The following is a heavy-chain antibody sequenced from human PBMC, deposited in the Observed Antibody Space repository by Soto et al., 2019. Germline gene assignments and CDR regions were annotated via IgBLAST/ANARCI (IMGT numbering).Heavy chain of an antibody. CDR1: NGSISGFY. D-gene: IGHD3-10*01. J-gene: IGHJ4*02. CDR3: VRVGVGIGNHFDS. Sequence: SETLSLTCSVSNGSISGFYWTWIRQPPGKILEWIGYIHYSGRTDYNPSLTSRATMSVDTSKNQFSLNLKSITAADTAVYYCVRVGVGIGNHFDSWGRGTMVTVSS. V-gene: IGHV4-59*12. CDR2: IHYSGRT.